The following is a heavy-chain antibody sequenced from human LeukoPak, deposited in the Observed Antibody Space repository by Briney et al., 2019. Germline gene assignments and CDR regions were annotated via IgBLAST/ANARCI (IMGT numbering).Heavy chain of an antibody. V-gene: IGHV4-34*01. CDR2: INHSGST. J-gene: IGHJ4*02. Sequence: WETLSLTCAVYGGSFSCYYWSWIRQPPGKGLEWIGEINHSGSTNYNPSLKSRVTISVDTSKNQFSLKLSSVTAADTAVYYRARYTLISSGWYFDYWGQGTLVTVSS. D-gene: IGHD6-19*01. CDR1: GGSFSCYY. CDR3: ARYTLISSGWYFDY.